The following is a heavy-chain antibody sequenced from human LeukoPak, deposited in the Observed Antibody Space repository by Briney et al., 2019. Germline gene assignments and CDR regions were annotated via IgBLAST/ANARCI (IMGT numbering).Heavy chain of an antibody. CDR3: ARDGHRKYYYDGANYRFDQ. D-gene: IGHD3-22*01. CDR1: GYTFTSYG. CDR2: ISGYNGYT. J-gene: IGHJ4*02. Sequence: GASVKVSCKASGYTFTSYGISWVRQAPGQGLEWMGWISGYNGYTNYTQKLQGRVSMTTDTSTSTAYMELRSLRSDDTAVYYCARDGHRKYYYDGANYRFDQWGQGTLVTVSS. V-gene: IGHV1-18*01.